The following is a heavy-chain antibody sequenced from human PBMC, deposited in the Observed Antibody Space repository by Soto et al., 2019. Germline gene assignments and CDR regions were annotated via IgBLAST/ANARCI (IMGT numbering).Heavy chain of an antibody. D-gene: IGHD1-26*01. J-gene: IGHJ4*02. CDR2: VSHDGINT. CDR1: GFTFTNYP. CDR3: AREKTVGGIRLDN. Sequence: QVQLVESGGGVVQPGRSLRLSCAASGFTFTNYPMHWVRQAPGKGLEWVAVVSHDGINTYYADSVKGRFTISRDNSKNTLYLQLNSLRTEDTAVFYCAREKTVGGIRLDNWGPGTLVTVSS. V-gene: IGHV3-30-3*01.